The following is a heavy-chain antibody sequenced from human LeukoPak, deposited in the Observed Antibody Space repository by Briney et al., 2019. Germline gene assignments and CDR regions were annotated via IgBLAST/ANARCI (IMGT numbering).Heavy chain of an antibody. D-gene: IGHD3-10*01. CDR1: GGSISGYY. J-gene: IGHJ4*02. Sequence: SETLSLTCTVSGGSISGYYWTWIRQSPGKGLEWIGYIYDNGSTNYNTSRRRRVTMSIDASRSEFSLRVTSVSTADAAVYYWARGRVNTGSYSFYLDSWGQGTLVTVSS. CDR3: ARGRVNTGSYSFYLDS. V-gene: IGHV4-59*01. CDR2: IYDNGST.